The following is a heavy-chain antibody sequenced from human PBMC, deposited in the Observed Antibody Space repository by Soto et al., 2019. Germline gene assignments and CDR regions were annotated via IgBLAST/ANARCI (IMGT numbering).Heavy chain of an antibody. J-gene: IGHJ4*02. D-gene: IGHD3-22*01. CDR3: ARGPPSYYDSSGYYKYFDY. Sequence: ASVKVSCKASGYTFTSDDFNWVRQAPGQGLEWMGWISAYNGNTNYAQKLQGRVTITTDTSTSTAYMELRSLRSDDTAVYYCARGPPSYYDSSGYYKYFDYWGQATLVTVSS. CDR2: ISAYNGNT. CDR1: GYTFTSDD. V-gene: IGHV1-18*01.